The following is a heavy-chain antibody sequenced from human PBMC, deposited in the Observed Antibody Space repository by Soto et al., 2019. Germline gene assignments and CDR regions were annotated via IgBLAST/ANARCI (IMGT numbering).Heavy chain of an antibody. Sequence: EVQLVESGGGFIYPGGSLRLSCAASGLTISNDWMNWVRQATGKGLEWVGRIKTNTEGGTTDYAAAVKGRFTVSRDDSKNTLYLQMNSLKIEDTAVYYCTTGSVEGVWGQGTTVTVSS. V-gene: IGHV3-15*07. D-gene: IGHD2-15*01. CDR2: IKTNTEGGTT. J-gene: IGHJ6*02. CDR3: TTGSVEGV. CDR1: GLTISNDW.